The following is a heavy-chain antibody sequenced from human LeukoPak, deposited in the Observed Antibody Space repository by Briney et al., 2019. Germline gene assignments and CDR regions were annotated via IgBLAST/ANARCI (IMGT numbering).Heavy chain of an antibody. J-gene: IGHJ4*02. V-gene: IGHV5-51*01. CDR2: IYPGDSDT. Sequence: GESLHISCKDSGYTFTSYWIGWVRQMPGKGLEWMGIIYPGDSDTRYSPSFQGQVTISADKSITTAYLQWSSLKASDTAMYYCARLFSHGCGDYWGGGPVVTVSS. CDR1: GYTFTSYW. D-gene: IGHD1-26*01. CDR3: ARLFSHGCGDY.